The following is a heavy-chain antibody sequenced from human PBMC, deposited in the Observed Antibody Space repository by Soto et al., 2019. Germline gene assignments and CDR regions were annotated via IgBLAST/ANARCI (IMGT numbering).Heavy chain of an antibody. CDR2: IFYTGST. Sequence: SETLSLTCTVSGGSISSGAYYWSWIRQFPGKGLEWIGYIFYTGSTYYNPSLKSRLTMSVDTSKNQFSLRLNSVPAADTALYYCARGKATTRIVWEKYFGPWGRGTLVTVCS. CDR3: ARGKATTRIVWEKYFGP. D-gene: IGHD4-4*01. V-gene: IGHV4-31*03. J-gene: IGHJ5*02. CDR1: GGSISSGAYY.